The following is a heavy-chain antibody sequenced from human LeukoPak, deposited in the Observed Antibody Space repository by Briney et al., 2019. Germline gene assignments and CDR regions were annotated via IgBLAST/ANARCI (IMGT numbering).Heavy chain of an antibody. Sequence: GGSLRLSSAASGFTFSSYAMSWVRQAPGKGLEWVSAISGSGGSTYYADSVKGRFTISRDNSKNTLYLQMNSLRAEDTAVYYCAKAPARYYCSSTSCYPFDYWGQGTLVTVSS. CDR2: ISGSGGST. CDR1: GFTFSSYA. CDR3: AKAPARYYCSSTSCYPFDY. D-gene: IGHD2-2*01. J-gene: IGHJ4*02. V-gene: IGHV3-23*01.